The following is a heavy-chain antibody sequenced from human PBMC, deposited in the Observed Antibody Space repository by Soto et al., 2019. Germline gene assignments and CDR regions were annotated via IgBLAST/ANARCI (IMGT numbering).Heavy chain of an antibody. CDR1: GYTFTSYY. CDR2: MNPNSGNT. Sequence: ASVKVSCKASGYTFTSYYINWVRQATGQGLEWMGWMNPNSGNTGYAQKFQGRVTMTRNTSISTAYMELSSLRSEDTAVYYCARRRGTYYDFWSGSIGRYGMDVWGQGTTVTVSS. V-gene: IGHV1-8*01. D-gene: IGHD3-3*01. CDR3: ARRRGTYYDFWSGSIGRYGMDV. J-gene: IGHJ6*02.